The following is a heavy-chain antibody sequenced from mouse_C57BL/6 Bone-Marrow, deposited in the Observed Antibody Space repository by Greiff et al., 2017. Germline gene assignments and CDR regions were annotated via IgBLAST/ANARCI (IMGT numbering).Heavy chain of an antibody. CDR2: IWRGGST. J-gene: IGHJ3*01. D-gene: IGHD1-1*01. CDR3: AKVPYYYGSSLAY. V-gene: IGHV2-5*01. Sequence: VQLQESGPGLVQPSQSLSITCTVSGFSLTSYGVHWVRQSPGKGLAWLGVIWRGGSTVYNAAFMSRLSITKDNSKSQVFFKMNSLQADDTSIYYCAKVPYYYGSSLAYWGQGTLVTVSA. CDR1: GFSLTSYG.